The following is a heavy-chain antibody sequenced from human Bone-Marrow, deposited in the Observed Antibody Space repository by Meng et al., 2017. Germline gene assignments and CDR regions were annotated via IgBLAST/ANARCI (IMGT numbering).Heavy chain of an antibody. D-gene: IGHD6-13*01. CDR3: ARKKPGIAAAGDAFDI. CDR1: GFTFSSYG. CDR2: IWYDGSNK. Sequence: GESLKISCAASGFTFSSYGMHWVRQAPGKGLEWVAVIWYDGSNKYYADSVKGRFTISRDNSKNTLYLQMNSLRAEDTAVYYCARKKPGIAAAGDAFDIWGQGTMVTVSS. V-gene: IGHV3-33*01. J-gene: IGHJ3*02.